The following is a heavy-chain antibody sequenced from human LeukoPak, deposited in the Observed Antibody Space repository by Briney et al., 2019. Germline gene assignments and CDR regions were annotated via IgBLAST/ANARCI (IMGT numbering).Heavy chain of an antibody. CDR2: IWYDGGNK. J-gene: IGHJ4*02. CDR1: GFTFSSHG. CDR3: ARDLKVATILGGVPTNDY. V-gene: IGHV3-33*01. D-gene: IGHD5-12*01. Sequence: PGGSLRLSCAASGFTFSSHGMHWVRQAPGKGLEWVAVIWYDGGNKYYADSVKGRFTISRDNSKNTLYLQMNSLRAEDTAVYYCARDLKVATILGGVPTNDYWGQGTLVTVSS.